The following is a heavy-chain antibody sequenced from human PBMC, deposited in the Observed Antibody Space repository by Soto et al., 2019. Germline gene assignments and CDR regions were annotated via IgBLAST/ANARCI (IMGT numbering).Heavy chain of an antibody. J-gene: IGHJ4*02. Sequence: QVQLVQSGAEVKKPGASVKVSCKASGYTFSTYDINWVRQATGQGLEWMGWMNANTGYTEYAQKFQGRVILTRNTSISTAYMELSSLRSDDTAVYYCARGYLLYRGHDRWGQGTLVTVSS. D-gene: IGHD5-12*01. CDR1: GYTFSTYD. CDR3: ARGYLLYRGHDR. CDR2: MNANTGYT. V-gene: IGHV1-8*01.